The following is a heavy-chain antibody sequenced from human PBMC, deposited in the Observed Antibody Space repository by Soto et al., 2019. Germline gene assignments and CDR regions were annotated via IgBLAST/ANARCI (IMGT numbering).Heavy chain of an antibody. D-gene: IGHD3-3*01. Sequence: VASVKVSCKASGYTFTSYGISWVRQAPGQGLEWMGWISAYNGNTNYAQKLQGRVTMTTDTSTSTAYMELRSPRSDDTAVYYCARVVFWSGLYYYYYYMDVWGKGTTVTVSS. CDR3: ARVVFWSGLYYYYYYMDV. V-gene: IGHV1-18*01. CDR2: ISAYNGNT. CDR1: GYTFTSYG. J-gene: IGHJ6*03.